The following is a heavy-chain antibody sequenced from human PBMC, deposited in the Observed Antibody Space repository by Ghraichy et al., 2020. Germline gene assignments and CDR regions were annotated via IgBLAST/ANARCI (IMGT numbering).Heavy chain of an antibody. D-gene: IGHD4-17*01. CDR2: ISGSGGST. J-gene: IGHJ4*02. V-gene: IGHV3-23*01. Sequence: LSLTCAASGFTFSSYAMSWVRQAPGKGLEWVSAISGSGGSTYYADSVKGRFTISRDNSKNTLYLQMNSLRAEDTAVYYCAKAQYGDYAPLDYWGQGTLVTVSS. CDR1: GFTFSSYA. CDR3: AKAQYGDYAPLDY.